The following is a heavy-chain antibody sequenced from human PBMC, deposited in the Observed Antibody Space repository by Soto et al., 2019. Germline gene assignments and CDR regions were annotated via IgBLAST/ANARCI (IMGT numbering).Heavy chain of an antibody. CDR2: IIPIFGTA. D-gene: IGHD5-18*01. V-gene: IGHV1-69*06. J-gene: IGHJ4*02. CDR3: ATMVTGGYFDY. Sequence: GASVKVSCKASGGTFSSYAISWVRQAPGQGLEWMGGIIPIFGTANYAQKFQGRVTITADKSTSTAYMELSSLRSEDTAVYYCATMVTGGYFDYWGQGTLVTVSS. CDR1: GGTFSSYA.